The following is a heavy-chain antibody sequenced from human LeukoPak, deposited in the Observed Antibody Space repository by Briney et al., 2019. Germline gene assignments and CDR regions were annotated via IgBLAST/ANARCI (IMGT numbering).Heavy chain of an antibody. J-gene: IGHJ4*01. Sequence: PGGSLRLSCGVSGFTFSSYWMNWVRQAPGKGLEWLASIKQDGGEKSYVDSVKGRFTISRDNAKNSLYLQMSSLRAEDTAVYYCARDGTAAGLYFDLWGQGTLITVSS. CDR1: GFTFSSYW. CDR2: IKQDGGEK. V-gene: IGHV3-7*01. CDR3: ARDGTAAGLYFDL. D-gene: IGHD6-13*01.